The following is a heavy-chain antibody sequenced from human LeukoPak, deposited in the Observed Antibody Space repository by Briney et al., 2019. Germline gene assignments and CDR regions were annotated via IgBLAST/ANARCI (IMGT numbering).Heavy chain of an antibody. D-gene: IGHD3-10*01. CDR3: ARDSARYYGSGTIDY. V-gene: IGHV1-18*01. J-gene: IGHJ4*02. CDR2: ISAYNGNT. Sequence: ASVKVSSKASGYTFTSYVISWVRQAPGQGLEWMGWISAYNGNTNYAQKLQGRVAMTTDTSTSTAYMELRSLRSDDTAVYYCARDSARYYGSGTIDYWGQGTLVTVPS. CDR1: GYTFTSYV.